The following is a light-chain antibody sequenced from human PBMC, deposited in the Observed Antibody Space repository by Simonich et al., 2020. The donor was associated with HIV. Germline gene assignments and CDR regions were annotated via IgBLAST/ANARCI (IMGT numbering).Light chain of an antibody. V-gene: IGLV2-14*03. Sequence: QSALPQPASVSGSPGQSITISCTGTSSDVGRYNYVSWYQQHPGKAPKLMIYDVTKRPSGVSNRFYGSKSDNTAALTISGLQVEDEADYYCSSYTSSSTWVFGGGTKLTVL. CDR1: SSDVGRYNY. J-gene: IGLJ3*02. CDR2: DVT. CDR3: SSYTSSSTWV.